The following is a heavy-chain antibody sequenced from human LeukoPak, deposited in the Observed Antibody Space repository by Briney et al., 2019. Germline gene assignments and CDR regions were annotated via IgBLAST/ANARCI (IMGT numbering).Heavy chain of an antibody. CDR1: GGSISSSSYY. J-gene: IGHJ3*02. D-gene: IGHD6-19*01. Sequence: SETLSLTCTVSGGSISSSSYYWGWIRQPPGKGLEWIGSIYYSGSTYYNPSLKSRVTISVDTSKNQFSLKLSSVTAADTAVYYCARGWSPQQWLFDAFDIWGQGTMVTVSS. V-gene: IGHV4-39*01. CDR3: ARGWSPQQWLFDAFDI. CDR2: IYYSGST.